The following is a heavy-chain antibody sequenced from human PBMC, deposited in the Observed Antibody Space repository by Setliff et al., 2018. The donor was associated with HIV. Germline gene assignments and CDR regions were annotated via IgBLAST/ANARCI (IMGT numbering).Heavy chain of an antibody. CDR3: ARGDVVQFRGALDP. V-gene: IGHV3-11*04. Sequence: LRLSCAASGFTFGDYYMTWIRQAPKKGLECVAYISSRGSVIQYADSVKGRFTISRDNAKNSLSLQMNNLRDEGTAVYFCARGDVVQFRGALDPWGQGALVTVSS. CDR2: ISSRGSVI. J-gene: IGHJ5*02. D-gene: IGHD3-10*01. CDR1: GFTFGDYY.